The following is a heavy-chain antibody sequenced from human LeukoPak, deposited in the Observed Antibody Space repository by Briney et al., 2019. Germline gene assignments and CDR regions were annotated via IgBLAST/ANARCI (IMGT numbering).Heavy chain of an antibody. Sequence: GESLKISCKGSGYRFTSYWIGWVRQMPGKGLEWMGIIYPNDSDTRYSPSFQGQVTISADKSISTAYLQWSNLKASDTAMYYCARPSYYGEEYYFDYWGQGTLVTVSS. V-gene: IGHV5-51*01. J-gene: IGHJ4*02. D-gene: IGHD1-26*01. CDR2: IYPNDSDT. CDR3: ARPSYYGEEYYFDY. CDR1: GYRFTSYW.